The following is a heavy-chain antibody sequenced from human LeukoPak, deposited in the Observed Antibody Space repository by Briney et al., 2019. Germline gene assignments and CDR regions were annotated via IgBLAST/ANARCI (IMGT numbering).Heavy chain of an antibody. CDR2: IYYSGST. Sequence: PSETLSLTCTVSGGSISSSSYYWGWIRQPPGKGLEWIGSIYYSGSTYYNPSLKSRVTISVDSSKNQFSLKLTSVTAADTAVYYCASSLNYDNSGYFFDSWGQGTLVTVSS. CDR1: GGSISSSSYY. D-gene: IGHD3-22*01. CDR3: ASSLNYDNSGYFFDS. V-gene: IGHV4-39*01. J-gene: IGHJ4*02.